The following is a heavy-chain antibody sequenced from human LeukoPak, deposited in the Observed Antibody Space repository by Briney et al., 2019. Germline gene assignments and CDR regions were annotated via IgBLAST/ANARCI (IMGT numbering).Heavy chain of an antibody. V-gene: IGHV5-51*01. D-gene: IGHD2-15*01. CDR1: GYSFSSYW. CDR3: ATSTSGYCSNDSCLFDY. J-gene: IGHJ4*02. Sequence: GESLKISCKTSGYSFSSYWIGWVRQMPGKGLEYMGIIYPADSDTRYSPSFQGQVTISADKSISTAHLQWSRLKASDTAMYYCATSTSGYCSNDSCLFDYWGQGTLVTVSS. CDR2: IYPADSDT.